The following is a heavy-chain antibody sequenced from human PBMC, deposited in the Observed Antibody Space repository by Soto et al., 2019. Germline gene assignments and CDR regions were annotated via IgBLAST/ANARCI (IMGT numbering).Heavy chain of an antibody. CDR3: SRGVSEQWLVPNPFDY. V-gene: IGHV1-3*01. CDR2: INAGTGNT. J-gene: IGHJ4*02. Sequence: GASVKVSCRASGYTFTTNAIHWVRQAPGQRLEWMGWINAGTGNTQYSQKFQGRVTITTASSASTAYMERSCLCSAESPLYSRSRGVSEQWLVPNPFDYCGQGTVVTVP. D-gene: IGHD6-19*01. CDR1: GYTFTTNA.